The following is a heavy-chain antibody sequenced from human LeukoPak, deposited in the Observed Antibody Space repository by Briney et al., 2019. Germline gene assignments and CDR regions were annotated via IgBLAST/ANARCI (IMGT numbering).Heavy chain of an antibody. D-gene: IGHD5-24*01. Sequence: QAGGCVRLSCAAPGFTFSSYGMHWVRQAPGKGLEWVAVISYDGSNKYYADSVKGRFTISRDNSKNTLYLQMNSLRVEDTAVYYCAPEGDGYILFDYWGQRILVTVSS. J-gene: IGHJ4*02. CDR2: ISYDGSNK. CDR1: GFTFSSYG. V-gene: IGHV3-30*03. CDR3: APEGDGYILFDY.